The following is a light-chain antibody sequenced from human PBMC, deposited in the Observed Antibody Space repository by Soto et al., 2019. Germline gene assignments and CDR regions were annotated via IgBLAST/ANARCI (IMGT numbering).Light chain of an antibody. CDR2: AAS. CDR1: QGISNW. Sequence: DLQMTQSPSSVSASVGDRVTITCRARQGISNWLAWYQQRPGKAPRLLIYAASSWQSGDPSRFSGSGSGTDFTLSISSLQPEDFGTCDCRQAHSFPLTFGGGTKVEI. J-gene: IGKJ4*01. CDR3: RQAHSFPLT. V-gene: IGKV1D-12*01.